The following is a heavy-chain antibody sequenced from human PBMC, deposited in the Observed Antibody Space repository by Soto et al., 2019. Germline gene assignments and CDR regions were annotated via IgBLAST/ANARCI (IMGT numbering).Heavy chain of an antibody. CDR3: AMDPKTSGGQHWAFNFFDS. J-gene: IGHJ5*01. Sequence: QVQLVESGGGVVQPGRSLRLSCEASGFSFSISPMHWVRQAPGKGPEWVARISYDGSNKFYADYVKGRFTISRDNSKSTLYLQVDSLRPEVAAVYYIAMDPKTSGGQHWAFNFFDSWGQGTLVTVSS. CDR1: GFSFSISP. V-gene: IGHV3-30-3*01. CDR2: ISYDGSNK. D-gene: IGHD7-27*01.